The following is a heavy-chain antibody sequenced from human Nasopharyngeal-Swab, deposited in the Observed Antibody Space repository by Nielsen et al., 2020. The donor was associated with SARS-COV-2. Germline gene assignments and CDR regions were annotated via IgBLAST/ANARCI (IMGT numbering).Heavy chain of an antibody. J-gene: IGHJ4*02. D-gene: IGHD6-13*01. CDR1: GFTFDDYA. CDR3: ASDSSSWYAYFDY. Sequence: SLKISCAASGFTFDDYAMHWARQAPGKGLEWVSGISWNSGSIGYADSVKGRFTISRDNAKNSLYLQMNSLRAEDTALYYCASDSSSWYAYFDYWGQGTLVTVSS. V-gene: IGHV3-9*01. CDR2: ISWNSGSI.